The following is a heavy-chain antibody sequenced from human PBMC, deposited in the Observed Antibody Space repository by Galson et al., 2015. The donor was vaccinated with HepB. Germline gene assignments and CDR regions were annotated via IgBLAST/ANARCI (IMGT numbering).Heavy chain of an antibody. CDR3: ARDSGAYCGGDCYSYYYYYYVLDV. CDR2: IKQDGSEK. CDR1: GFTFSSYW. J-gene: IGHJ6*02. D-gene: IGHD2-21*02. V-gene: IGHV3-7*03. Sequence: SLRLSCAASGFTFSSYWMSWVRQAPGKGLEWVANIKQDGSEKYYVDSVKGRFTISRDNAKNSLYLQMNSLRAEDTAVYYCARDSGAYCGGDCYSYYYYYYVLDVWGQGTTVTVSS.